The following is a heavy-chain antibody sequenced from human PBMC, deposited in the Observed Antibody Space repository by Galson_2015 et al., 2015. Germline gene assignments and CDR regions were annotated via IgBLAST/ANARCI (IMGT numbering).Heavy chain of an antibody. CDR1: GGSISSNNW. D-gene: IGHD2-15*01. Sequence: SETLSLTCAVSGGSISSNNWWSWVRQPPGKGLEWIGEIYHSGSTNYNPSLKSRVAISVDKSKNQFSLKLSSVTAADTAVYYCARGLGCSGGSCYRFERRFDPWGQGTLVTVSS. J-gene: IGHJ5*02. CDR3: ARGLGCSGGSCYRFERRFDP. V-gene: IGHV4-4*02. CDR2: IYHSGST.